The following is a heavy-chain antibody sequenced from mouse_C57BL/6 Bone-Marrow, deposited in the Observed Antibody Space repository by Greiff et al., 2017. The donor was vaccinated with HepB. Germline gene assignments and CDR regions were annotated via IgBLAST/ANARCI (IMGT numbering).Heavy chain of an antibody. CDR1: GYTFTSYW. D-gene: IGHD1-1*01. CDR2: IDPSDSYT. J-gene: IGHJ3*01. V-gene: IGHV1-59*01. Sequence: QVQLQQPGAELVRPGTSVKLSCKASGYTFTSYWMHWVKQRPGQGLEWIGVIDPSDSYTNYNQKFKGKATLTVDTSSSTAYMQRSSLTSEDSAVYYCARSGKGLLAWFAYWGQGTLVTVSA. CDR3: ARSGKGLLAWFAY.